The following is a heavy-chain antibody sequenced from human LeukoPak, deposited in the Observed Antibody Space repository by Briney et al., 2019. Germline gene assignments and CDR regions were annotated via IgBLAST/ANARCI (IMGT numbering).Heavy chain of an antibody. CDR1: GGSFSGYY. Sequence: SETLSLTCAVYGGSFSGYYWSWLRQPPGKGLEWIGSIYYSGSTYYNPSLKSRVTISVDTSKNQFSLKLSSVTAADTAVYYCARAGAGFDYWGQGTLVTVSS. D-gene: IGHD3-10*01. V-gene: IGHV4-34*01. CDR2: IYYSGST. J-gene: IGHJ4*02. CDR3: ARAGAGFDY.